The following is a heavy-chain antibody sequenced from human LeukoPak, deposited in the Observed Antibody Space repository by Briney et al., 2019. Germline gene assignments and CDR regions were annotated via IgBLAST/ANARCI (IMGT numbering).Heavy chain of an antibody. CDR2: ISGRDGTT. V-gene: IGHV3-23*01. Sequence: GGSLRLSCGGSGFSLSRYAMSWVRQAPGKGLEWVSSISGRDGTTYYADSVGGRLTISRDSSRNTVFLQMNSLRAEDTAVYYCAKDRVVAAGIGEFDYWGQGTLVTVSS. J-gene: IGHJ4*02. D-gene: IGHD6-13*01. CDR1: GFSLSRYA. CDR3: AKDRVVAAGIGEFDY.